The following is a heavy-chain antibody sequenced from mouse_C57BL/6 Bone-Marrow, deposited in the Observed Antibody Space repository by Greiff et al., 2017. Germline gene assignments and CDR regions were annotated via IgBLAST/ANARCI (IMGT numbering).Heavy chain of an antibody. V-gene: IGHV7-3*01. J-gene: IGHJ4*01. Sequence: DVKLVESGGGLVQPGGSLSLSCAASGFTFTDYYMSWVRQPPGKALEWLGFIRNKANGYTTEYSASVKGRFTISRDNSQSILYLQMNALRAEDSATYYCARYDGYHFFYAMDYWGQGTSVTVSS. CDR3: ARYDGYHFFYAMDY. D-gene: IGHD2-3*01. CDR2: IRNKANGYTT. CDR1: GFTFTDYY.